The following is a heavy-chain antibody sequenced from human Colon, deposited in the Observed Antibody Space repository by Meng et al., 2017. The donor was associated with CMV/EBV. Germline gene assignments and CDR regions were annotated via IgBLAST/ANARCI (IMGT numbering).Heavy chain of an antibody. CDR1: GFTFSSYA. CDR3: ARDWGGWYYGMDV. V-gene: IGHV3-30*04. J-gene: IGHJ6*02. D-gene: IGHD3-16*01. Sequence: GGSLRLSCAASGFTFSSYAMHWVRQAPGKGLEWVAVISYDGSNKYYADSVKGRFTSSRDNYKNTLYLQMNSLRAEDTAVYYCARDWGGWYYGMDVWGQGTTVTVSS. CDR2: ISYDGSNK.